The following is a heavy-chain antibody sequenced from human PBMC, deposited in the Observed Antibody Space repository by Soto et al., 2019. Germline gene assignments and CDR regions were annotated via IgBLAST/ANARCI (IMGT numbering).Heavy chain of an antibody. V-gene: IGHV4-39*01. CDR1: GGSISSSTYY. J-gene: IGHJ4*02. Sequence: QLQLQESGPGLVKPSETLSLTCTVSGGSISSSTYYWGWVRQPPGKGLEWIGTIYYSGSTYYNPSLKSRVTISVDTSANQFSLKVTSVTAADTAVYYCARTVRGYSGDLPPIWGQGTLVTVSS. CDR3: ARTVRGYSGDLPPI. D-gene: IGHD4-17*01. CDR2: IYYSGST.